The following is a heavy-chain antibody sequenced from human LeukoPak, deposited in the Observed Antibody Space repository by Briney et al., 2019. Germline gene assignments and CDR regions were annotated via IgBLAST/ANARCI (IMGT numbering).Heavy chain of an antibody. CDR3: ARSRRGYYYYYMDV. V-gene: IGHV4-59*12. D-gene: IGHD2-2*01. CDR2: IYYSGST. J-gene: IGHJ6*03. CDR1: GGSISSYY. Sequence: SETLSLTCTVSGGSISSYYWSWIRQPPGKGLEWIGYIYYSGSTNYNPSLKSRVTISVDTSKNQFSLKLSSVTAADTAVYYCARSRRGYYYYYMDVWGKGTTVTVSS.